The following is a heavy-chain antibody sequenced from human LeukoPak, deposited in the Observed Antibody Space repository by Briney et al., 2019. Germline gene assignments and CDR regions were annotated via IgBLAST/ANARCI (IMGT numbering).Heavy chain of an antibody. CDR2: ISSSGSTI. Sequence: PGGSLRLSCAASGFTFSSYEMNWVRQAPGKGLEWVSYISSSGSTIYYADSVKGRFTISRDNAKNSPYLQMNSLRAEDTAVYYCARDPPSYSSSWYGENYWGQGTLVTVSS. J-gene: IGHJ4*02. CDR3: ARDPPSYSSSWYGENY. V-gene: IGHV3-48*03. D-gene: IGHD6-13*01. CDR1: GFTFSSYE.